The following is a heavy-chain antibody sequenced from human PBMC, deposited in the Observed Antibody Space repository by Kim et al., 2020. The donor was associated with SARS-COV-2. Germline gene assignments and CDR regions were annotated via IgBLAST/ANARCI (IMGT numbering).Heavy chain of an antibody. CDR2: IYSGGST. Sequence: GGSLRLSCAASGFTVSSNYMSWVRQAPGKGLEWVSVIYSGGSTYYADSVKGRFTISRDNSKNTLYLQMNSLRAEDTAVYYCARVFKDYYYDSSGYLDVWGQGTTVTVSS. V-gene: IGHV3-66*01. D-gene: IGHD3-22*01. CDR3: ARVFKDYYYDSSGYLDV. J-gene: IGHJ6*02. CDR1: GFTVSSNY.